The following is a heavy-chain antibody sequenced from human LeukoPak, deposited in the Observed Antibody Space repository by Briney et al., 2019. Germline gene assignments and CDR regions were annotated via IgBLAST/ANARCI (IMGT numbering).Heavy chain of an antibody. V-gene: IGHV3-74*01. D-gene: IGHD1-7*01. CDR3: ARSVGTTHPHR. J-gene: IGHJ5*02. Sequence: PGGSLRLSCAVSGFTFSSSWMHWVRQAPGKGLVWVSHIKTDGSTTAYADSVKGRFTISRDNAKNSLYLQMNSLRAEDTAVYYCARSVGTTHPHRWGQGTLVTVSS. CDR2: IKTDGSTT. CDR1: GFTFSSSW.